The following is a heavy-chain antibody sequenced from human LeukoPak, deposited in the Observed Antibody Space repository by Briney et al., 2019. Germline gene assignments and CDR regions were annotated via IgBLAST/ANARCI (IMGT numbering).Heavy chain of an antibody. CDR3: ARSQIRGSYYFDY. J-gene: IGHJ4*02. Sequence: GESLRLSCAASGFTFSSYAMHWVRQAPGKGLEWVAVISYDGSNKYYADSVKGRFTISRAKNTLYLQMNSLRAEDTAVYYCARSQIRGSYYFDYWGQGTLVTVSS. CDR1: GFTFSSYA. D-gene: IGHD1-26*01. CDR2: ISYDGSNK. V-gene: IGHV3-30-3*01.